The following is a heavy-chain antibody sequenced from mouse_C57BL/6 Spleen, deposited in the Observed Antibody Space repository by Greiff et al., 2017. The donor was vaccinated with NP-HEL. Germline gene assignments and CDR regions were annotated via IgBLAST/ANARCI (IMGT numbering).Heavy chain of an antibody. V-gene: IGHV1-7*01. J-gene: IGHJ2*01. CDR3: ARGPDYGSSYYDD. CDR1: GYTFTSYW. Sequence: VQLQQSGAELAKPGASVELSCKASGYTFTSYWMHWVQQRPGQGLEWIGYINPSSGYTKYNQKFKDKATLTADKSSSTAYMQLSSLTNEDYAVYYCARGPDYGSSYYDDWGQGTTLTVAS. CDR2: INPSSGYT. D-gene: IGHD1-1*01.